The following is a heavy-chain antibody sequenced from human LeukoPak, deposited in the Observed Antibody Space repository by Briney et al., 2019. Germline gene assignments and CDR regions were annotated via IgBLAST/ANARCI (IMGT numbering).Heavy chain of an antibody. V-gene: IGHV3-33*01. CDR2: IWYDGSNK. J-gene: IGHJ4*02. D-gene: IGHD6-13*01. CDR3: ARDPYISSWYYFDY. CDR1: GFTFSSYG. Sequence: GRSLRLSCAASGFTFSSYGMHWVRQAPGKGLEWVAVIWYDGSNKYYADSVKGRFTISRDNSKNTLYLQMNSLRAEDTAVYYCARDPYISSWYYFDYWGQGTLVTVSS.